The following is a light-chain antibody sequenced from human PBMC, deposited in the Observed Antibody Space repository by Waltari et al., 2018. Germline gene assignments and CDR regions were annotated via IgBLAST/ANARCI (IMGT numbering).Light chain of an antibody. CDR1: QSVSSY. V-gene: IGKV3-11*01. CDR2: DAA. CDR3: QQRSNWPPYT. Sequence: EIVLTQSPATLSLSPGERATLSCRASQSVSSYLAWYQQKPGQAPRLLIYDAATRPTGITARFSGSGSVTDFTLTISSLEPEDFAVYYCQQRSNWPPYTFGQGTKLEIK. J-gene: IGKJ2*01.